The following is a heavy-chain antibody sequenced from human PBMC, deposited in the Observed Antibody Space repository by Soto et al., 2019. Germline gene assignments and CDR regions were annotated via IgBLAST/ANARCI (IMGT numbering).Heavy chain of an antibody. CDR2: IHNTGNT. CDR1: GGSIDDINSY. J-gene: IGHJ4*02. Sequence: QVQLQESGPGLVMPSQTLSLTCAVSGGSIDDINSYWTWIRQSPGRSPEWIGYIHNTGNTFYSPSLTRRLAISIDRSKSQFSLKLSAVTAADTAFYYCARSTYGEGDPHFFADWGQGTLVTVSS. D-gene: IGHD2-21*01. CDR3: ARSTYGEGDPHFFAD. V-gene: IGHV4-30-4*01.